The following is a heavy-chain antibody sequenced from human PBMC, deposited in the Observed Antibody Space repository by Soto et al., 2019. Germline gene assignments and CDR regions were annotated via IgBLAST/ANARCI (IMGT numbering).Heavy chain of an antibody. CDR1: GFTFDDYA. D-gene: IGHD6-19*01. Sequence: EVQLVESGGGLVQPGRSLRLSCAASGFTFDDYAMHWVRQAPGKGLEWVSGISWNSGSIGYADSVKGRFTISRDNAKNSLYLQMNSLRAEDTALYYCVKDTSSGWQYYFDYWGQGTLVTVSS. J-gene: IGHJ4*02. CDR2: ISWNSGSI. V-gene: IGHV3-9*01. CDR3: VKDTSSGWQYYFDY.